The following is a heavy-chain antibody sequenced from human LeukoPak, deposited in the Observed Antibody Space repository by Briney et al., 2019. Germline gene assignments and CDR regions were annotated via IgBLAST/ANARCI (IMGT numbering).Heavy chain of an antibody. CDR3: AHRAITMIEDWFDP. J-gene: IGHJ5*02. CDR2: TYWNDYK. V-gene: IGHV2-5*01. D-gene: IGHD3-22*01. Sequence: SGPTLVNPTQTLTLTCTFSGFSLSPSGVGVGWIRQPPGTALEWLPLTYWNDYKRYSPSLKSRPTITKDTSKNQVVLTMTNMDPVDTATYYCAHRAITMIEDWFDPWGQGTLVTVSS. CDR1: GFSLSPSGVG.